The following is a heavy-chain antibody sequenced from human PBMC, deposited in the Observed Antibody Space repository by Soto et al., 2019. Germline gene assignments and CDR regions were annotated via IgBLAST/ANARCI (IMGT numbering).Heavy chain of an antibody. CDR3: ARAGLELRDYYYYGMDV. D-gene: IGHD1-7*01. J-gene: IGHJ6*02. CDR2: ISYDGSNK. V-gene: IGHV3-30-3*01. CDR1: GFTFSSYA. Sequence: GGSLRLSCAASGFTFSSYAMHWVRQAPGKGLEWVAVISYDGSNKYYADSVKGRFTISRDNSKNTLYLQMNSLRAEDTAVYYCARAGLELRDYYYYGMDVWGQGTTVTVSS.